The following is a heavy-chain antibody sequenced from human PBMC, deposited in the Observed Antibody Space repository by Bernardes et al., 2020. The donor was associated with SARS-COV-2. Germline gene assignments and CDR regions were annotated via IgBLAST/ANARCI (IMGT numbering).Heavy chain of an antibody. CDR3: ARDPIYYEFWGGYYFYYGMDV. J-gene: IGHJ6*02. CDR2: IYSGGST. D-gene: IGHD3-3*01. Sequence: GGSLRLSCAASGFTVSSNYMSWVRQAPGKGLEWVSVIYSGGSTYYADSVKGRFTISRDNSKNTLYLQMNSLIAEDTAVYYCARDPIYYEFWGGYYFYYGMDVWRQGTTVTVSS. V-gene: IGHV3-53*01. CDR1: GFTVSSNY.